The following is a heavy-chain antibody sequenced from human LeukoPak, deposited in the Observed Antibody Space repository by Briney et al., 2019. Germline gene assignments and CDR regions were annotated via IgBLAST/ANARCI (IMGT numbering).Heavy chain of an antibody. CDR1: EYSFTNFY. CDR3: AGDTYWGLFDF. CDR2: INPNTGGT. V-gene: IGHV1-2*02. D-gene: IGHD3-16*01. J-gene: IGHJ4*02. Sequence: GASVKVSCQAFEYSFTNFYIHWLRQAPGQGLEWMGWINPNTGGTEYVQTLQGRVTMTRDTSANTVYMELSGLTSDDTALYFCAGDTYWGLFDFWGQGTLVTVSS.